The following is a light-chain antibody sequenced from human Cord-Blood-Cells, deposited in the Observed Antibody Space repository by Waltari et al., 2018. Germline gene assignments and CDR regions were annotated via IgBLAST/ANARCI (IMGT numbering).Light chain of an antibody. CDR1: QGISSY. J-gene: IGKJ1*01. CDR2: AAS. V-gene: IGKV1-8*01. Sequence: IRMTQSPSSFSASTGDRVTITCRASQGISSYLAWYQQKPGKAPKLLIYAASTLQSGVPSRFSSSGSRTYFTLTISRLQSEDVATYCCQQYYSYPRTFGQGTKVEIK. CDR3: QQYYSYPRT.